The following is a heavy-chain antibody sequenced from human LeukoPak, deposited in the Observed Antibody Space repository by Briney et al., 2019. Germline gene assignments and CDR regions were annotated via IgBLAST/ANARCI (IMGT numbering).Heavy chain of an antibody. V-gene: IGHV3-43D*03. D-gene: IGHD4-17*01. CDR3: AKGTLGDYRAGPDY. CDR2: ISWDGGST. Sequence: GGSLRLYCTASGFTFDDYAMHWVRQVPGKGLEWVSFISWDGGSTYYADSVKGRFTISRDNSKNSLYLQMSSLRAEDTALYYCAKGTLGDYRAGPDYWGRGTLVTVSS. CDR1: GFTFDDYA. J-gene: IGHJ4*02.